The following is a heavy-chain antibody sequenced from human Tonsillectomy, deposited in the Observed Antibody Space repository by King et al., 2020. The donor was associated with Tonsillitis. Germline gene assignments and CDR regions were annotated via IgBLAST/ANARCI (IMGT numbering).Heavy chain of an antibody. CDR2: IYSGGRT. Sequence: VQLVQSGGGLVQPGGSLSLSCAASGFTVSANYMSWVRQAPGKGLEGVSIIYSGGRTDYADPVKGRFTISRENSKNTVYLQMNRLRAEDTAVYYCARARMQLWSYHFDYWGQGTLVTVSS. CDR1: GFTVSANY. J-gene: IGHJ4*02. CDR3: ARARMQLWSYHFDY. D-gene: IGHD5-18*01. V-gene: IGHV3-53*04.